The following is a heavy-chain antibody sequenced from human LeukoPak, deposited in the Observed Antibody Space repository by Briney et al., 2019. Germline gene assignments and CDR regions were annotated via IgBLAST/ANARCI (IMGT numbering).Heavy chain of an antibody. J-gene: IGHJ5*02. V-gene: IGHV4-59*04. D-gene: IGHD6-19*01. CDR1: GGSISSYY. Sequence: SETLSLTCTVSGGSISSYYWSWIRQPPGKGLEWIGSIYYSGSTYYNPSLKSRVTISVDTSKNQFSLKLSSVTAADTAVYYCARHKTVAGGFVQDWFDPWGQGTLVTVSS. CDR3: ARHKTVAGGFVQDWFDP. CDR2: IYYSGST.